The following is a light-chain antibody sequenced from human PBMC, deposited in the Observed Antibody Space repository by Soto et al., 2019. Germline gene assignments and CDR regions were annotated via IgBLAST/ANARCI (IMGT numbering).Light chain of an antibody. J-gene: IGKJ2*01. CDR1: QSITTY. V-gene: IGKV1-39*01. CDR3: QQSYSTPYT. Sequence: DIQMTQSPSSLSASVADRITITCRASQSITTYLNWYQQKPGKAPRLLVYIASSLQGGVPSRFSGGGSGTDFTLTISSLQPEDFATYFCQQSYSTPYTFGQGTKVDIK. CDR2: IAS.